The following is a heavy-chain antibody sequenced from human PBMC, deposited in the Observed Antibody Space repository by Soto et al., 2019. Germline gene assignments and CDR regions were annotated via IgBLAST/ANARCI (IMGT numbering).Heavy chain of an antibody. J-gene: IGHJ4*02. Sequence: QVQLQESGPGLVKPSQTLSLTCTVSGGSISSGGYYWSWLRQHPGKGLEWIGYIFDSGTTYYNPSLKSRVTISVDPSKSQFSLRLTSVTATDTALYYCASQASGWYPDYWGQGTLVTVSS. V-gene: IGHV4-31*03. CDR3: ASQASGWYPDY. D-gene: IGHD6-19*01. CDR2: IFDSGTT. CDR1: GGSISSGGYY.